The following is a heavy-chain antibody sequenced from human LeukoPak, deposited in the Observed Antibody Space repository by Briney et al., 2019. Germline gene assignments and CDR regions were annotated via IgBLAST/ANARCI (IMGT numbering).Heavy chain of an antibody. Sequence: PGGSLRLSCAASGFTFSNYWMSWVRQAPGKGLEWVANIKQDGSKKNYVDSVKGRFTISRDNAKHSLYLQMNSLRADDTAVYYCAGRSGSFDCWGQGTLVTVSA. CDR1: GFTFSNYW. V-gene: IGHV3-7*01. CDR2: IKQDGSKK. CDR3: AGRSGSFDC. D-gene: IGHD3-10*01. J-gene: IGHJ4*02.